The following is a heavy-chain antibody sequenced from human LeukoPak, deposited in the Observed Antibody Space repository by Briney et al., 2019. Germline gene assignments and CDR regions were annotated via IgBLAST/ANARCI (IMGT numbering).Heavy chain of an antibody. CDR1: GGTFSSYT. Sequence: SVKVSCKASGGTFSSYTISWVRQAPGQGLEWMGRIIPILGIANYAQKFQGRVTITADKSMSTAYMELSSLRSEDTAVYYCAREVGATTGYYYGMDVWGQGTTVTVSS. CDR2: IIPILGIA. V-gene: IGHV1-69*04. D-gene: IGHD1-26*01. CDR3: AREVGATTGYYYGMDV. J-gene: IGHJ6*02.